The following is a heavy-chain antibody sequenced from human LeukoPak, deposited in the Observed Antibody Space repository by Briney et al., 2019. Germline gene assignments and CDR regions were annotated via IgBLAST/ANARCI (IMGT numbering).Heavy chain of an antibody. Sequence: ASVKVSCKASGYTFTSYAMHWVRQAPGQRLEWMGWINAGNGNTKYSQKFQGRVTITRDTSASTAYMELSSLRSEDTAVYYCARDQAYYYDSSGPHGEVWFDPWGQGTLVTVSS. V-gene: IGHV1-3*01. CDR2: INAGNGNT. CDR3: ARDQAYYYDSSGPHGEVWFDP. J-gene: IGHJ5*02. CDR1: GYTFTSYA. D-gene: IGHD3-22*01.